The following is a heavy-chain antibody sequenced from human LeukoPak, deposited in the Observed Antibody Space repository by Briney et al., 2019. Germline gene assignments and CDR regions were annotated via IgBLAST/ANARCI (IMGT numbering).Heavy chain of an antibody. Sequence: SETLSLTCTVPGGSISSYYWSWIRQPPGKGLEWIGYIYYSGSTNYNPSLKSRVTISVDTSKNQFSLKLNSVTAADTAVYYCARGGYSYGSNFDYWGQGTLVTVSS. J-gene: IGHJ4*02. CDR1: GGSISSYY. CDR2: IYYSGST. CDR3: ARGGYSYGSNFDY. D-gene: IGHD5-18*01. V-gene: IGHV4-59*01.